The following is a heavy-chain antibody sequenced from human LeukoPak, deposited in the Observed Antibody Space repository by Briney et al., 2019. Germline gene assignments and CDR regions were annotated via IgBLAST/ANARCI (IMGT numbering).Heavy chain of an antibody. J-gene: IGHJ6*02. CDR1: GFTFSSYA. D-gene: IGHD5-12*01. Sequence: PGGSLRLSCAASGFTFSSYAMSWVRQAPGKGLEWVSAISGSGGSTYYADSVKGRFTISRDNSKNTLYLQMNSLRAEDTAVYYCAKDLSQSLVAGASFYYYGMDVWGQGTTVTVSS. V-gene: IGHV3-23*01. CDR3: AKDLSQSLVAGASFYYYGMDV. CDR2: ISGSGGST.